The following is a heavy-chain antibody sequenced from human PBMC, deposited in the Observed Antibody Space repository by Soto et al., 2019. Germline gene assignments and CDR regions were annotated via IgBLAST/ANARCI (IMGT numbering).Heavy chain of an antibody. J-gene: IGHJ4*02. D-gene: IGHD3-3*01. V-gene: IGHV3-7*01. Sequence: HPGGSLRLSCAASGFTFSSFWITWVRQAPGKGLEWVANINQDGSEKHYVDSVKGRFTLSRDNAENSVYLQMNSLRADDTAVYYCARDFGVQELDYWGQGTLATVSS. CDR3: ARDFGVQELDY. CDR1: GFTFSSFW. CDR2: INQDGSEK.